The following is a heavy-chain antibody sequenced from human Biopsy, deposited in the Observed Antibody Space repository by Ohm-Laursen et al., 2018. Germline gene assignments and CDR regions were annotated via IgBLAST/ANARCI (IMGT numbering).Heavy chain of an antibody. CDR1: GFTVYNNY. CDR3: AGAMSIGAD. Sequence: SLRLSCAASGFTVYNNYMTWVRQAPGKGLEWVSLIYSGGDTGYADSVKGRFTISRDSSKNTLYLQMNSLTAEDTAVYYCAGAMSIGADWGQGTLVTVSS. J-gene: IGHJ4*02. V-gene: IGHV3-66*01. CDR2: IYSGGDT. D-gene: IGHD3-16*01.